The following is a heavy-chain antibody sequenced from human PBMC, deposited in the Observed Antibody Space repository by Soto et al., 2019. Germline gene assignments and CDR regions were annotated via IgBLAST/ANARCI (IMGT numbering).Heavy chain of an antibody. CDR1: GLNFEKCS. D-gene: IGHD2-15*01. CDR2: ISPSSTYI. J-gene: IGHJ4*02. CDR3: ATDTGDIEVVPAST. Sequence: GGSLRLSCAASGLNFEKCSMNWVRQPPGKGPEWLASISPSSTYIRYADSVKGRFTISRDNARNSLSLQMMNLRADDTAIYYCATDTGDIEVVPASTWGQGTLVTVSS. V-gene: IGHV3-21*04.